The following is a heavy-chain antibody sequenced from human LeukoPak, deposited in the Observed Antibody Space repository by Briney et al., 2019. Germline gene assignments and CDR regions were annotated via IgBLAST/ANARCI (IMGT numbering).Heavy chain of an antibody. Sequence: GASVKVSCKSSGYIFSSYGISWVRQAPGQGLEWMGWISAYNGNTNYAQKLQGRVTMTTDTSTSTAYMELRSLRSDDTAVYYCARDDYGEPGWFDPWGQGTLVTVSS. CDR2: ISAYNGNT. D-gene: IGHD4-17*01. CDR1: GYIFSSYG. CDR3: ARDDYGEPGWFDP. V-gene: IGHV1-18*01. J-gene: IGHJ5*02.